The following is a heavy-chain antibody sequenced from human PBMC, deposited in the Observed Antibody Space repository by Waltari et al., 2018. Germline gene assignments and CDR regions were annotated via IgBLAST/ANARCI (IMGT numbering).Heavy chain of an antibody. D-gene: IGHD1-26*01. V-gene: IGHV3-53*01. CDR1: GFTVSSNY. Sequence: EVQLVESGGGLIQPGGSLRLSCAASGFTVSSNYMSWVRQAPGKGLEWVSVTYSVCSTYYADSVMGRCTVSRDNSKNTLYLQMNSLRAEDTAVYYCARDLTGSYYGFDYWGQGTLVTVSS. J-gene: IGHJ4*02. CDR2: TYSVCST. CDR3: ARDLTGSYYGFDY.